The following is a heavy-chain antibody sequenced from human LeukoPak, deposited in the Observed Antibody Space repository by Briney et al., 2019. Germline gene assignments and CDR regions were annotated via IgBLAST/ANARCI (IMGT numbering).Heavy chain of an antibody. V-gene: IGHV3-9*01. Sequence: GRSLRLSCAASGFTFDDYAMHWVRQAPGKGLEWVSGISWNSGSIGYADSVKGRFTISRDNAKNSLYLQMNSLRAEDTAVYCAKGRGAGWFDPWGQGTLVTVSS. D-gene: IGHD5-12*01. CDR1: GFTFDDYA. J-gene: IGHJ5*02. CDR2: ISWNSGSI. CDR3: AKGRGAGWFDP.